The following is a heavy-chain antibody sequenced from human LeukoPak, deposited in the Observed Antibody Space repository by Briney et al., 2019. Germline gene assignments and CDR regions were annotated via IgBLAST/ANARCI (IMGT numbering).Heavy chain of an antibody. CDR3: ARSSSRNNWNYAYYFDY. V-gene: IGHV1-69*01. J-gene: IGHJ4*02. Sequence: ASVKVSCKASGGTFSSYAISWVRQAPGQGLEWMGGIIPIFGTANYAQKFQGRVTITADESTSTAYMELSSLRSEDTAVYYCARSSSRNNWNYAYYFDYWGQGTLVTVSS. CDR2: IIPIFGTA. D-gene: IGHD1-7*01. CDR1: GGTFSSYA.